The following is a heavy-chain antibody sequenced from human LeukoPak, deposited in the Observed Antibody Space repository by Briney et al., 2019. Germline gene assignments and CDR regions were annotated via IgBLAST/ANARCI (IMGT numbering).Heavy chain of an antibody. CDR1: GGSISSGGYY. J-gene: IGHJ6*02. D-gene: IGHD6-6*01. Sequence: SQTLSLTCTVSGGSISSGGYYWSWIRQHPGKGLEWIGYIYYSGSTYYNPSLKSRVTISVDTSKNQFSLKLSSVTAADTAVYYCARGSYSSSSSYGMDVWGQGTTVTVSS. CDR2: IYYSGST. V-gene: IGHV4-31*03. CDR3: ARGSYSSSSSYGMDV.